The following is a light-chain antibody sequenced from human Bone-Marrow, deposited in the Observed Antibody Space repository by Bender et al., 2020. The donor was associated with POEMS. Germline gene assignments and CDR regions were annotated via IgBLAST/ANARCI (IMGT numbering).Light chain of an antibody. CDR2: GND. CDR1: SSNIGGNA. Sequence: QSVLTQPPSASGTPGQRVTISCSGSSSNIGGNAVNWWQQLPGTAPKLLIYGNDQRPSGAPDRLAGSKSGTSASLPISGLQAEDEADYFCSAWDGILNGWVFGGGTELTVL. CDR3: SAWDGILNGWV. J-gene: IGLJ3*02. V-gene: IGLV1-44*01.